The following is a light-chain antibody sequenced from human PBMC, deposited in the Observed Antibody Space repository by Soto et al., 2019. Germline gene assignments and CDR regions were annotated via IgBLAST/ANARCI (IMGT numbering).Light chain of an antibody. V-gene: IGLV2-18*02. CDR1: NSDVGSYNL. CDR3: YSFTGSDTYV. J-gene: IGLJ1*01. Sequence: VLTPPPSVSGSPGQSVPISCSGTNSDVGSYNLVSWYQQAPGTAPKVMIYEVNNRPSGVPDRFSGSKSGNTASLTISGLQPEDEADYYCYSFTGSDTYVFGTGTKVTVL. CDR2: EVN.